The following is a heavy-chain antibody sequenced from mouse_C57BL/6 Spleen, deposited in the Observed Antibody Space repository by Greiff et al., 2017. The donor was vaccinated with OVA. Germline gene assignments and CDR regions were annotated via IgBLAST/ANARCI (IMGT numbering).Heavy chain of an antibody. D-gene: IGHD1-1*01. CDR1: GYSITSGYY. J-gene: IGHJ2*01. V-gene: IGHV3-6*01. CDR2: ISYDGSN. CDR3: ARDYYYGTSYDYFDY. Sequence: EVQLVESGPGLVKPSQSLSLTCSVTGYSITSGYYWNWIRQFPGNKLEWMGYISYDGSNNYNPSLKNRISITRDTSKNQFFLKLNSVTTEDTATYYCARDYYYGTSYDYFDYWGQGTTLTVSS.